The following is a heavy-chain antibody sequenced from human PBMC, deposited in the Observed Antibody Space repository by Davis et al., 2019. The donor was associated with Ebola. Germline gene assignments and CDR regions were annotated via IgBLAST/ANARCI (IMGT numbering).Heavy chain of an antibody. V-gene: IGHV4-4*02. CDR2: INHSGST. Sequence: MPGGSLRLSCAVSGGSISSSNWWSWVRQPPGKGLEWIGDINHSGSTNYNPSHKSRVTISVDTSKNQFSLKLSSVTAADTAVYYCARGRGIGSWFDPWGQGTLVTVSS. D-gene: IGHD2-21*01. CDR1: GGSISSSNW. CDR3: ARGRGIGSWFDP. J-gene: IGHJ5*02.